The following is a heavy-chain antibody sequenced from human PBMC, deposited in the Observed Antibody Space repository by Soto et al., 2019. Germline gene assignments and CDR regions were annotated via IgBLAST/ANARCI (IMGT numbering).Heavy chain of an antibody. Sequence: PGGSLRLSCAASGFTFSSYAMSWVRQAPGKGLEWVSAISGSGGSTYYADSVKGRFTISRDNSKNTLYLQMNSLRAEDTAVYCCAKNGQEYDFWRFFDYWCQGPLVTVSS. D-gene: IGHD3-3*01. CDR2: ISGSGGST. CDR1: GFTFSSYA. CDR3: AKNGQEYDFWRFFDY. J-gene: IGHJ4*02. V-gene: IGHV3-23*01.